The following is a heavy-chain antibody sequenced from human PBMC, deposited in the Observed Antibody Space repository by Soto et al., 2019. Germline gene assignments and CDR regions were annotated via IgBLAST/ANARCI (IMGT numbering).Heavy chain of an antibody. CDR2: ISGSGGST. Sequence: EVQLLESGGGLVQPGGSLRLSCAASGFTFSSYAMSWVRQAPEKGLEWVSAISGSGGSTYYGYSVKGRFTISRDNSKNTLYLQMKRLRAEHPAVYYGAKDQAYSYGFLEYWGQGTLVTVSS. J-gene: IGHJ4*02. D-gene: IGHD5-18*01. CDR3: AKDQAYSYGFLEY. V-gene: IGHV3-23*01. CDR1: GFTFSSYA.